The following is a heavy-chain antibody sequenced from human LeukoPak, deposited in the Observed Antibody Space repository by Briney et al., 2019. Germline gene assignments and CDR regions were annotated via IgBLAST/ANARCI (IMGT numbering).Heavy chain of an antibody. CDR1: GFTFSNYV. V-gene: IGHV3-33*01. Sequence: GGSLRLSCAASGFTFSNYVMHWVRQAPGKGLEWVAVIWFDGSNKYYADSVKGRFTISRDNSKNTLYLQMNSLRAEDTAVYYCARDLGTADYWGQGTLVTVSS. D-gene: IGHD1-14*01. CDR2: IWFDGSNK. CDR3: ARDLGTADY. J-gene: IGHJ4*02.